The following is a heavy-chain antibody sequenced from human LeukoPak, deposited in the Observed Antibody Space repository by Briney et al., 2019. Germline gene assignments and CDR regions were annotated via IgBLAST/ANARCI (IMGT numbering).Heavy chain of an antibody. J-gene: IGHJ3*02. CDR3: AADYATINAFDI. Sequence: GGSLRLSCAASGFTFSRYSMNWVRQAPGKGLEWVSSISSSSSYIYYADSVKGRFTISRDNAKNSLYLQMNSLRAEDTAVYYCAADYATINAFDIWGQGTMVTVSS. D-gene: IGHD5-12*01. V-gene: IGHV3-21*01. CDR1: GFTFSRYS. CDR2: ISSSSSYI.